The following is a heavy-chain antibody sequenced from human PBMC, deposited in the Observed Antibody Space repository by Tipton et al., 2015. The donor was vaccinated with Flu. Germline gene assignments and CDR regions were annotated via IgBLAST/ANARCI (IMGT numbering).Heavy chain of an antibody. Sequence: SLRLSCAASGFTFSTYAMSWVRQAPGRGLEWISAIGGRGNSTYYADSVKGRFTISRDNSENTLYLEMMSLRTEDTAIYYCAKSLFSFRSAWGQGTLVIVSS. V-gene: IGHV3-23*01. J-gene: IGHJ5*02. D-gene: IGHD2/OR15-2a*01. CDR2: IGGRGNST. CDR3: AKSLFSFRSA. CDR1: GFTFSTYA.